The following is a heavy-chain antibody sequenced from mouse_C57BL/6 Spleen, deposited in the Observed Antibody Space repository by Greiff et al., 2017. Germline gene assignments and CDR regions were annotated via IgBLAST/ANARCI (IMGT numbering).Heavy chain of an antibody. CDR2: ISYDGSN. Sequence: VQLKESGPGLVKPSQSLSLTCSVTGYSITSGYYWNWIRQFPGNKLEWMGYISYDGSNNYNPSLKNRISITRDTSKNQFFLKLNSVTTEDTATYYCASTGPGYAMDYWGQGTSVTVSS. V-gene: IGHV3-6*01. CDR1: GYSITSGYY. CDR3: ASTGPGYAMDY. J-gene: IGHJ4*01. D-gene: IGHD4-1*01.